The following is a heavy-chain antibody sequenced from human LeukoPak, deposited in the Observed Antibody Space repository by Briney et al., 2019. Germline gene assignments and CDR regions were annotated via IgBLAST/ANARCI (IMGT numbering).Heavy chain of an antibody. Sequence: SETLSLTCAVYGGSFSGYYWSWIRQPPGKGLEWIGYIYYSGSTNYNPSLKSRVTISVDTSKNQFSLKLSSVTAADTAVYYRARVRDGYNPYYFDYWGQGTLVTVSS. CDR3: ARVRDGYNPYYFDY. V-gene: IGHV4-59*01. D-gene: IGHD5-24*01. J-gene: IGHJ4*02. CDR1: GGSFSGYY. CDR2: IYYSGST.